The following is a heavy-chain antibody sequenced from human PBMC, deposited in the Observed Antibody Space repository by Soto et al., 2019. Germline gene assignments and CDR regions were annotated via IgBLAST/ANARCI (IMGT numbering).Heavy chain of an antibody. CDR2: IDWDDDK. V-gene: IGHV2-70*01. CDR1: GFSLSTSGMC. J-gene: IGHJ3*02. CDR3: ARSLNYYDSSGYYSWGAFDI. Sequence: VSGPTLVNPTQTLTLTCTFSGFSLSTSGMCVSWIRQPPGKALEWLALIDWDDDKYYSTSLKTRLTISKDTSKNQVVLTMTNMDPVDTATYYCARSLNYYDSSGYYSWGAFDIWGQGTMVTVSS. D-gene: IGHD3-22*01.